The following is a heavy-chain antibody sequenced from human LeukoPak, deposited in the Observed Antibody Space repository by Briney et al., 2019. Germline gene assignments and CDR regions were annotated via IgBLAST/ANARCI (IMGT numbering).Heavy chain of an antibody. CDR3: ARDKSMGYGMDV. CDR2: TNSDGSTA. J-gene: IGHJ6*02. CDR1: GFTFSSYW. D-gene: IGHD6-6*01. Sequence: GGSLRLSWAAAGFTFSSYWRHWFRQAPGKGLLWVSRTNSDGSTAIYADSVKGRFTMSRDNAKNMLHLQMNSLRAEDTAVYYCARDKSMGYGMDVWGQGTTVTVSS. V-gene: IGHV3-74*01.